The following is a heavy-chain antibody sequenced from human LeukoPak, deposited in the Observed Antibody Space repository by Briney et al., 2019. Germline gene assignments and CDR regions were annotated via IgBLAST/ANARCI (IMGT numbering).Heavy chain of an antibody. V-gene: IGHV3-23*01. Sequence: GGSLRLSCAASGFTFSSYAMSWVRQAPGKGLEWVSAISGSGGSAYYADSVKGRFTISRDNSKNSLYLQMNSLRAEDTAVYYCARGGGSSSVDYYYHMDVWGKGTTVTVSS. CDR2: ISGSGGSA. D-gene: IGHD6-6*01. CDR3: ARGGGSSSVDYYYHMDV. CDR1: GFTFSSYA. J-gene: IGHJ6*03.